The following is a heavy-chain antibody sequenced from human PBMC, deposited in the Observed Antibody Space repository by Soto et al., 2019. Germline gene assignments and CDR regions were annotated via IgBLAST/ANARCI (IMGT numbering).Heavy chain of an antibody. CDR3: AGRSGEGWFDP. V-gene: IGHV4-61*01. CDR2: IYDSGST. CDR1: GGSVSSGSHY. D-gene: IGHD2-15*01. J-gene: IGHJ5*02. Sequence: QVQLQESGPGLVKPSETLSLSCSVSGGSVSSGSHYWSWIRQPPGKGLEWIGFIYDSGSTHYNPYLKSRVTISLNTSKNQFSLKLSSVTAADTAVYYCAGRSGEGWFDPWGQGTLVTVSS.